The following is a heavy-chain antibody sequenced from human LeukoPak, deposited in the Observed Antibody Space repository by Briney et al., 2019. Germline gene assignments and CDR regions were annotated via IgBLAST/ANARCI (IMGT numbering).Heavy chain of an antibody. D-gene: IGHD3-10*01. J-gene: IGHJ4*02. V-gene: IGHV3-21*01. CDR3: ARDDTVRGVTLFDY. CDR2: ISSSSSYI. CDR1: GFTFSSYS. Sequence: GGSLRLSRAASGFTFSSYSMNWVRQAPGKGLEWVSSISSSSSYIYYADSVKGRFTISRDNAKNSLYLQMNSLRAEDTAVYYCARDDTVRGVTLFDYWGQGTLVTVSS.